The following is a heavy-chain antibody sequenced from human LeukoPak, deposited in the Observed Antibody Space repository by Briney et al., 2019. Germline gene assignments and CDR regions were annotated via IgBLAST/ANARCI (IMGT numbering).Heavy chain of an antibody. Sequence: SETLSLTCTVSGGSISSSSYYWGWIRQPPGKGLKWIGSIYYSGSTYYNPSLKNRVTISVDTSKNQFSLKLSSVTAADTAVYYCARESRGYGNWFDPWGQGTLVTVSS. J-gene: IGHJ5*02. CDR2: IYYSGST. V-gene: IGHV4-39*07. CDR1: GGSISSSSYY. D-gene: IGHD5-18*01. CDR3: ARESRGYGNWFDP.